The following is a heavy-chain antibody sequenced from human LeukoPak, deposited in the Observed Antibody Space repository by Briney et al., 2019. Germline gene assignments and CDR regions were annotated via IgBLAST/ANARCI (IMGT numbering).Heavy chain of an antibody. CDR1: GFTFTTYW. D-gene: IGHD3-22*01. CDR2: ISSSGSLI. V-gene: IGHV3-48*04. CDR3: AREMGYYDSSGYYY. Sequence: GGSLRLSCAASGFTFTTYWMNWVRQAPGKGLEWVSYISSSGSLIYYADSVKGRFTISRDNAKNSLYLQMNSLRAEDTAVYYCAREMGYYDSSGYYYWGQGTLVTVSS. J-gene: IGHJ4*02.